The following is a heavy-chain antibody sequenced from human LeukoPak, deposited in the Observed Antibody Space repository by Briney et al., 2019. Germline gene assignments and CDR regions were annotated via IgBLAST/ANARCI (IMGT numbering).Heavy chain of an antibody. D-gene: IGHD6-19*01. J-gene: IGHJ4*02. V-gene: IGHV4-34*01. CDR3: ARGYSSGWYNY. Sequence: SETLSLTCAVYGGSFSGYYWSWIRQPPGKGLEWIGEINHSGSTNYNPSLKSRVTISVDTSKNQFSLKLSSVTAADTAVYYCARGYSSGWYNYWGQGTLVTVSS. CDR1: GGSFSGYY. CDR2: INHSGST.